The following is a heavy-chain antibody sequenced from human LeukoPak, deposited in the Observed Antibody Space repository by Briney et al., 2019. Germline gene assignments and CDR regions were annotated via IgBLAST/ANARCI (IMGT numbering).Heavy chain of an antibody. CDR2: IYRSGST. Sequence: SETLSLTCTVSGYSINSGYYWVWIRQPPGKGLEWIGSIYRSGSTNYNPSLKSRVTISVDTSKNQFSLKVSSVTAADTAVYYCARFVRDSSGYYYFDYWGQGTLVTVSS. D-gene: IGHD3-22*01. CDR1: GYSINSGYY. V-gene: IGHV4-38-2*02. J-gene: IGHJ4*02. CDR3: ARFVRDSSGYYYFDY.